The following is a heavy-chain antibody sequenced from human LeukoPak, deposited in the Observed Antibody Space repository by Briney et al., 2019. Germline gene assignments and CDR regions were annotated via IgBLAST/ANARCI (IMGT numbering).Heavy chain of an antibody. CDR2: IYSGGST. Sequence: GGSLRLSCAASGFTVSSNYMSWVRQAPGKGLEWVSVIYSGGSTYYADSVKGRFTISRDNSKNTLYLQMNSLRAEDTAVYYCARADGSGWLQGAFDIWGQGTMVTVSS. J-gene: IGHJ3*02. D-gene: IGHD6-19*01. CDR3: ARADGSGWLQGAFDI. V-gene: IGHV3-53*01. CDR1: GFTVSSNY.